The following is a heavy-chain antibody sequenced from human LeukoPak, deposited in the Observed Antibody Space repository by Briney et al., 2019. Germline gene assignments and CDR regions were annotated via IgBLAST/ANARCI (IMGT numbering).Heavy chain of an antibody. J-gene: IGHJ4*02. V-gene: IGHV3-64D*09. D-gene: IGHD6-19*01. CDR2: ISGTGGST. Sequence: QSGGSLRLSCSASRFTFSNYAMHWVRQAPGKGLEYVSAISGTGGSTYYADSVKGRFAISRDNSKNTLFLQMSSLRPEDTAVYYCVNGGVAVARYWGQGTLVTVSS. CDR1: RFTFSNYA. CDR3: VNGGVAVARY.